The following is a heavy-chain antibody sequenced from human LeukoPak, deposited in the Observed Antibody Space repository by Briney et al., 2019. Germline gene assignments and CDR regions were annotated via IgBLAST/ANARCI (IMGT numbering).Heavy chain of an antibody. Sequence: GGSLRLSCAASGFSFSNYDMHWVRQAPGKGLEWVAIIWFDGSDKYYGDSVKGRFTISRDNSKNTLYLQMNSLRVEDTAVYYCPRDLNREDFDYWGQGTLVAVSS. D-gene: IGHD1-14*01. V-gene: IGHV3-33*01. CDR2: IWFDGSDK. CDR3: PRDLNREDFDY. CDR1: GFSFSNYD. J-gene: IGHJ4*02.